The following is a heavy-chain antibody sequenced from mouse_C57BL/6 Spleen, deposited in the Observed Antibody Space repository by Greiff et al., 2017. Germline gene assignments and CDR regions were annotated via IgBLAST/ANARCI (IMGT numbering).Heavy chain of an antibody. CDR1: GYSFTGYY. Sequence: EVQLVEPGPELVKPGASVKISCKASGYSFTGYYMNWVKQSPEKSLEWIGEINPSTGGTTYNQKFKAKATLTVDKSSSTAYMQLKSLTSEDSAVYYCARVGDKDYYAMDYWGQGTSVTVSS. J-gene: IGHJ4*01. CDR2: INPSTGGT. CDR3: ARVGDKDYYAMDY. V-gene: IGHV1-42*01.